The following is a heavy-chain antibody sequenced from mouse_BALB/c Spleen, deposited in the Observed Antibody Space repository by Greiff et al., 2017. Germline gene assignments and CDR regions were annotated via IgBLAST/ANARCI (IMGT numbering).Heavy chain of an antibody. CDR2: INPSSGYT. Sequence: QVQLQQSAAELARPGASVKMSCKASGYTFTSYTMHWVKQRPGQGLEWIGYINPSSGYTEYNQKFKDKTTLTADKSSSTAYMQLSSLTSEDSAVYYCARGGRTLWYCDVWGAGTTVTVSS. CDR3: ARGGRTLWYCDV. D-gene: IGHD5-1*01. J-gene: IGHJ1*01. CDR1: GYTFTSYT. V-gene: IGHV1-4*02.